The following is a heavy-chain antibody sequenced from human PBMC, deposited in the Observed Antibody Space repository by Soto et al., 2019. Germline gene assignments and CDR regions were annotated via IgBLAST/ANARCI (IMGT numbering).Heavy chain of an antibody. CDR2: ITGSGGST. D-gene: IGHD2-15*01. CDR3: AKVAGTTIDY. Sequence: RLSCAASGFTFSSYGMSWVRQAPGKGLDWISVITGSGGSTNYADSVKGRFTIFRDNSKNTLYLQMNSLRAEDTAVYYCAKVAGTTIDYWGQGTLVTVSS. V-gene: IGHV3-23*01. CDR1: GFTFSSYG. J-gene: IGHJ4*02.